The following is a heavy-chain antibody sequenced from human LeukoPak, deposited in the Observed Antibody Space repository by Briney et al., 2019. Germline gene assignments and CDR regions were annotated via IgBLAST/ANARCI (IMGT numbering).Heavy chain of an antibody. V-gene: IGHV3-48*03. J-gene: IGHJ6*04. Sequence: PGGSLRLSCAASGFTFSSYEMNWVRQAPGKGLEWVSYISSSGSTIYYADSVKGRFTISRDNAKNSLYLQMNSLRAEDTAVYYCARDLSGLYYYYGMDVWGKGTTVTASS. CDR1: GFTFSSYE. CDR2: ISSSGSTI. CDR3: ARDLSGLYYYYGMDV.